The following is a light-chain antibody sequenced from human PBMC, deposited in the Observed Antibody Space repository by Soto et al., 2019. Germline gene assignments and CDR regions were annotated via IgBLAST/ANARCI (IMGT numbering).Light chain of an antibody. CDR3: CSYAGTYTFVI. Sequence: QSVLTQPRSVSGSPGQSVTISCTGTSSDVGGHNYVSWYQHHPGRAPKLVIYDVNKRPSGVPDRFSGSKSANTASLTISGLQAEDEAAYYCCSYAGTYTFVIFGGGTKLTVL. V-gene: IGLV2-11*01. CDR1: SSDVGGHNY. J-gene: IGLJ2*01. CDR2: DVN.